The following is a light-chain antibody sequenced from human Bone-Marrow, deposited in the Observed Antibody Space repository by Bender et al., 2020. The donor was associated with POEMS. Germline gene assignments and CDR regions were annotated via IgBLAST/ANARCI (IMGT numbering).Light chain of an antibody. V-gene: IGLV1-44*01. CDR2: TNN. Sequence: QSVLTQPHSVSGTPGQRVTISCSGSGSNIGGYPVNWYQQLPGTAPRLLIYTNNERPSGVPDRFSGSKSGNTASLTVSGLQAEDEADYYCSTFAGTKGVVFGGGTKLTVL. CDR3: STFAGTKGVV. J-gene: IGLJ3*02. CDR1: GSNIGGYP.